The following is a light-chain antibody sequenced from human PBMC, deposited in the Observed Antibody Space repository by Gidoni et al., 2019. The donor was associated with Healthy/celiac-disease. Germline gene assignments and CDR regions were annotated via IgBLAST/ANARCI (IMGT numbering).Light chain of an antibody. CDR3: SSYTSSSTPYV. J-gene: IGLJ1*01. CDR1: SNDVGGYNY. Sequence: HSALTQPASVSGSPGQSITISCTGTSNDVGGYNYVSWYQQHPGKAPKLMIYDVSNRPPGVPNRFSGSKSGNTASLTISGLQAEDEADYYCSSYTSSSTPYVFGTGTKVTVL. CDR2: DVS. V-gene: IGLV2-14*01.